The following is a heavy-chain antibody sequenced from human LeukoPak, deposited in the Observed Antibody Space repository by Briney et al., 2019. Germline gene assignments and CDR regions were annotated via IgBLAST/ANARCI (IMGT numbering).Heavy chain of an antibody. Sequence: GGSLRLSCAATGFTFSSFTMSWVRQAPGKGLEWVSFISGTTDTIYYADSVKGRFTISRNHDNNSGSLQMNSLTPEDTAVYFCARRRVLSVARALDYWGQGTLVTVSS. J-gene: IGHJ4*02. V-gene: IGHV3-48*04. CDR3: ARRRVLSVARALDY. CDR1: GFTFSSFT. D-gene: IGHD4/OR15-4a*01. CDR2: ISGTTDTI.